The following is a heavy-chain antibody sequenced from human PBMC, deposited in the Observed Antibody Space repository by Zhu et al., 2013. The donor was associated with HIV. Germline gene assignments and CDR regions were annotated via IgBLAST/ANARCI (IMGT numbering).Heavy chain of an antibody. D-gene: IGHD5-18*01. J-gene: IGHJ6*02. V-gene: IGHV1-69*12. Sequence: QVQLVQSGAEVKKPGSSVKVSCKASGGTFSSYAISWVRQAPGQGLEWMGGIIPIFGTANYAQKFQGRVTITADESTSTAYMELSSLRSEDTAVYYCARDPLGGYSYGLRVSRPGMGYYYYGMDVWGQGTTGHRLL. CDR2: IIPIFGTA. CDR3: ARDPLGGYSYGLRVSRPGMGYYYYGMDV. CDR1: GGTFSSYA.